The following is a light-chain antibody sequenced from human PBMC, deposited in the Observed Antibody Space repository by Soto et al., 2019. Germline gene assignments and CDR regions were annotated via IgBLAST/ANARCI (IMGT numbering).Light chain of an antibody. J-gene: IGLJ1*01. V-gene: IGLV2-14*03. CDR3: SSFTSTPIYV. CDR2: GVT. CDR1: HNDIGTYDY. Sequence: QSVLTQPTSVSGSPGQSITISCTGNHNDIGTYDYVSWYQQHPGRAPRLLIHGVTTRPSGISDRFSASKSGLTASLTISGLQPEDEADYYCSSFTSTPIYVFAPAPKVAVL.